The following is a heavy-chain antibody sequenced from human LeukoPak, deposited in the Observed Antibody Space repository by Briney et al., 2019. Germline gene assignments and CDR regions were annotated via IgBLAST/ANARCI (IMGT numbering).Heavy chain of an antibody. Sequence: GGSLRLSCAASGFIFTDYYMNWIRQAPGQGLEWVSAISGSDPGTYHADSVKGRFTISRDNSKNTLYLQMNSLGAEDTAVYYCARSLRVRGVPDYMDVWGKGTTVTISS. CDR3: ARSLRVRGVPDYMDV. CDR1: GFIFTDYY. D-gene: IGHD3-10*01. CDR2: ISGSDPGT. J-gene: IGHJ6*03. V-gene: IGHV3-23*01.